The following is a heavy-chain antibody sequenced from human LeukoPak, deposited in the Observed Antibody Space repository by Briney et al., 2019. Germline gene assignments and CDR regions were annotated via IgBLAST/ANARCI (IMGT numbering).Heavy chain of an antibody. Sequence: GGSLRLSCAASGFTFSTYGMFWVRQAPGKGLERVAVVSYDGSNRYYAESLKGRFTITRDNSKNTLYLQMNSLRVDDTAVYYCAKDGQELVKWFYDYGMDVWGQGTTVTVSS. V-gene: IGHV3-30*18. CDR1: GFTFSTYG. J-gene: IGHJ6*02. D-gene: IGHD1-7*01. CDR2: VSYDGSNR. CDR3: AKDGQELVKWFYDYGMDV.